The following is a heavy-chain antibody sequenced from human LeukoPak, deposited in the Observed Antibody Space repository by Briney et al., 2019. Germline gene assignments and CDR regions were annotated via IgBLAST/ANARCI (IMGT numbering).Heavy chain of an antibody. V-gene: IGHV3-7*03. CDR3: ARDAAYHDFWSGYSSGNYYGMDV. Sequence: GGSLRLSCAASGFSFRTYWMSWVRQAPGKGLEWVANINQDESEKNYVDSVKGRFTISRDNAKNSLYLQMNSLRAEDTAVYYCARDAAYHDFWSGYSSGNYYGMDVWGQGTTVTVPS. CDR1: GFSFRTYW. D-gene: IGHD3-3*01. CDR2: INQDESEK. J-gene: IGHJ6*02.